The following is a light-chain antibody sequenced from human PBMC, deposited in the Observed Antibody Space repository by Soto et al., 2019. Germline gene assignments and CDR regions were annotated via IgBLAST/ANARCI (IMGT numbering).Light chain of an antibody. CDR2: AAS. CDR3: QQANSFPIT. Sequence: DIQMTQSPSSVSAPVGDRVTITCRASQDISSWLAWYQQKPGKAPNLLIYAASSLQSGVPSRFSGSGSGTDFTLTISTLQPEDFATYYCQQANSFPITFGQGTRLEIK. CDR1: QDISSW. J-gene: IGKJ5*01. V-gene: IGKV1D-12*01.